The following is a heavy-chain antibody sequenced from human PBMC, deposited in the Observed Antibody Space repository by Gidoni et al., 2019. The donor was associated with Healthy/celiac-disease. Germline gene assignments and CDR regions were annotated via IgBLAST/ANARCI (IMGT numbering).Heavy chain of an antibody. CDR3: AKDILLSSETNGFDY. D-gene: IGHD3-10*01. CDR1: GFTFDDYA. V-gene: IGHV3-9*01. Sequence: EVQLVESGGGLVQTGRSLKLSCAASGFTFDDYAMHWVRQAPGKGLEWVSGISWNSGSIGYADSVKGRFTISRDNAKNSLYLQMNSLRAEDTALYYCAKDILLSSETNGFDYWGQGTLVTVSS. CDR2: ISWNSGSI. J-gene: IGHJ4*02.